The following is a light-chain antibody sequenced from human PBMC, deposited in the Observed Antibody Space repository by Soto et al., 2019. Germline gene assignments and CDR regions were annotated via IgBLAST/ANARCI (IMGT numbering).Light chain of an antibody. CDR3: QQYYSTPQT. V-gene: IGKV4-1*01. CDR2: WAS. Sequence: DIVMTQSPDSLAVSLGERATINCKSSQSLLYSSNNKNFLAWYQQKPGQPPKLLFYWASTRQSGVPDRFSGGGSGTDFTLTISSLQAEDVAVYYCQQYYSTPQTFGQGTKVDIK. CDR1: QSLLYSSNNKNF. J-gene: IGKJ1*01.